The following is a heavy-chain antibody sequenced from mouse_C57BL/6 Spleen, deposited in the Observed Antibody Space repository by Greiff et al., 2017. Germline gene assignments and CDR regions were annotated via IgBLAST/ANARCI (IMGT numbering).Heavy chain of an antibody. CDR3: TRNHEGYAMDY. CDR2: IDPETGGT. J-gene: IGHJ4*01. CDR1: GYTFTDYE. V-gene: IGHV1-15*01. Sequence: QVQLQQSGAELVRPGASVTLSCKASGYTFTDYEMHWVKQTPVHGLEWIGAIDPETGGTAYNQKFKGKAILNADKSSSTAYMELRSLTSADSAVYYCTRNHEGYAMDYWGQGTSVTVSS.